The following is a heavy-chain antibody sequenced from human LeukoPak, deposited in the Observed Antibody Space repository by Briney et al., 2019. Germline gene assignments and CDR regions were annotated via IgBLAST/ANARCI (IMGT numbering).Heavy chain of an antibody. CDR3: ASARYSSGWYEGLYFDY. D-gene: IGHD6-19*01. V-gene: IGHV1-8*01. Sequence: ASVKVSCKASGYTFTSYDINWVRRATGQGLEWMGWMNPNSGNTGYAQKFQGRVTMTRNTSISTAYMELSSLRSEDTAVYYCASARYSSGWYEGLYFDYWGQGTLVTVSS. J-gene: IGHJ4*02. CDR2: MNPNSGNT. CDR1: GYTFTSYD.